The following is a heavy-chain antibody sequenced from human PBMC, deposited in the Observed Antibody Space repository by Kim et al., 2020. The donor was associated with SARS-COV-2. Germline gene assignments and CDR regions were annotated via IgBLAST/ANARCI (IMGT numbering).Heavy chain of an antibody. CDR2: IYYSGST. J-gene: IGHJ4*02. CDR1: GGSISSGGYY. V-gene: IGHV4-31*03. Sequence: SETLSLTCTVSGGSISSGGYYWSWIRQHPGKGLEWIGYIYYSGSTYYNPSLKSRVTISVDTSKNQFSLKLSSVTAADTAVYYCAREGGGNSAGFDYWGQGTLVTVSS. CDR3: AREGGGNSAGFDY. D-gene: IGHD2-21*02.